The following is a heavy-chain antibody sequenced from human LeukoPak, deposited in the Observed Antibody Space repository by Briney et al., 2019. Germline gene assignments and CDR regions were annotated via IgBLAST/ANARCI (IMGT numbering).Heavy chain of an antibody. CDR1: GFTFSSYW. V-gene: IGHV3-7*01. CDR2: IKQDGSEK. CDR3: ARDRKGAAYYFDY. J-gene: IGHJ4*02. D-gene: IGHD1-14*01. Sequence: GGSLRLSCAASGFTFSSYWMSWVRQAPGKGLEWVANIKQDGSEKYYVDSVKGRFTISRDNAKNSLYLQMNSLRAEDTAVYYCARDRKGAAYYFDYWGQGTLVTVSS.